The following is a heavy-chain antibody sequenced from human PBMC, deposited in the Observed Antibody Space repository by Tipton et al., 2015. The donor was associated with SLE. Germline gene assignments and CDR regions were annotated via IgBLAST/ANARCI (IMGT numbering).Heavy chain of an antibody. CDR2: VYYTETA. CDR3: ARWDSGRSVGAFDF. J-gene: IGHJ3*01. D-gene: IGHD1-26*01. CDR1: GGSINSYY. Sequence: TLSLTCTVSGGSINSYYWSWIRQPPGKGLEWIGYVYYTETASYNPSLKSRVTISVDTSKNQFSLKLSSVTAADTAVYYCARWDSGRSVGAFDFWGQGTMVTVSS. V-gene: IGHV4-59*12.